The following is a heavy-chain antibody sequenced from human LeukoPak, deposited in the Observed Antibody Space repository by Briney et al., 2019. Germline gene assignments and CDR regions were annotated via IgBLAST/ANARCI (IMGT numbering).Heavy chain of an antibody. CDR1: GFTFSSYA. D-gene: IGHD3-22*01. CDR3: ARVFYDSNGYPHFDY. V-gene: IGHV3-30*04. Sequence: GGSLRLSCAASGFTFSSYAMHWVRQAPGKGLEWVAVISYDGSNKYYADSVKGRFTISRDNSKNTLYLQMNSLRAEDMAVYYCARVFYDSNGYPHFDYWGQGTLVTVSS. J-gene: IGHJ4*02. CDR2: ISYDGSNK.